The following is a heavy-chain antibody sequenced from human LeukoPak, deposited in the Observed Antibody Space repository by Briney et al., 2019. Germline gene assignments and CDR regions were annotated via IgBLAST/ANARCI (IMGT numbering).Heavy chain of an antibody. V-gene: IGHV3-23*01. CDR3: AKVFWGAAAPSSYFDY. CDR1: GFTFSGYA. Sequence: GGSLRLSCAASGFTFSGYAMSWVRQAPGKGLEWVSAISGSGGSTYYADSVKGRLTISRDNSKNTLYLQMNSLRAEDTAVYYCAKVFWGAAAPSSYFDYWGQGTLVTVSS. D-gene: IGHD6-13*01. J-gene: IGHJ4*02. CDR2: ISGSGGST.